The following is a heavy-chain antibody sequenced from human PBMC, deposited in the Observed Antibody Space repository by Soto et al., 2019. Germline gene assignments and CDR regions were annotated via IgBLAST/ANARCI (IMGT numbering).Heavy chain of an antibody. D-gene: IGHD3-3*01. J-gene: IGHJ5*02. Sequence: SETLSLTCAVYGGSFSGYYWSWIRQPPGKGLEWIGEINHSGSTNYNPSLKSRVTISVDTSKNQFSLKLSSVTAADTAVYYCARFVRIFGVVTYNWFDPWGQGTLVTVSS. CDR2: INHSGST. CDR3: ARFVRIFGVVTYNWFDP. CDR1: GGSFSGYY. V-gene: IGHV4-34*01.